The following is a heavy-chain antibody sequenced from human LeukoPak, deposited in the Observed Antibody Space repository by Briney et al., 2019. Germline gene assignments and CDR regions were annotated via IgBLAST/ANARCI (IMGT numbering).Heavy chain of an antibody. J-gene: IGHJ4*02. Sequence: GGSLRLSCSASGFTFSSYAMSWVRQAPGKGLEWVSAISGSGGSTYYADSVKGRFTISRDNSKNTLYLQMNSLRAEDTAVYYCARGDSSSWYSDYWGQGTLVTVSS. CDR1: GFTFSSYA. CDR2: ISGSGGST. D-gene: IGHD6-13*01. V-gene: IGHV3-23*01. CDR3: ARGDSSSWYSDY.